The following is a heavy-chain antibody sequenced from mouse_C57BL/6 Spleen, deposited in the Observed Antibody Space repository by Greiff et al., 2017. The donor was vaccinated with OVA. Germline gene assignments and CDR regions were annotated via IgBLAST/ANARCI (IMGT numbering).Heavy chain of an antibody. D-gene: IGHD4-1*02. CDR3: ARSNWDEGYFDV. V-gene: IGHV5-16*01. CDR2: INYDGSST. Sequence: EVQVVESEGGLVQPGSSMKLSCTASGFTFSDYYMAWVRQVPEKGLEWVANINYDGSSTYYLDSLKSRFIISRDNAKNILYLQMSSLKSEDTATYYCARSNWDEGYFDVWGTGTTVTVSS. J-gene: IGHJ1*03. CDR1: GFTFSDYY.